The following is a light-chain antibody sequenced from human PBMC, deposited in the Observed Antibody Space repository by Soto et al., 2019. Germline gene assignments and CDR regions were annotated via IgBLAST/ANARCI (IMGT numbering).Light chain of an antibody. J-gene: IGLJ1*01. CDR3: CSSAGSSTL. V-gene: IGLV2-23*02. CDR2: EVS. CDR1: SSDVGSYNL. Sequence: QSVLTQPASVSGSPGQSITISCTGTSSDVGSYNLVSWYQQHPGKAPKLMIYEVSKRPSGVSNRFSGSKSGNTASLTISGLQAEDEADYYCCSSAGSSTLFGTGTKVPVL.